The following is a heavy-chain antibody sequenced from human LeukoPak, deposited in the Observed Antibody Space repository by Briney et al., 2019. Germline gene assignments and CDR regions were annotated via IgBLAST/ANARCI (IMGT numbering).Heavy chain of an antibody. J-gene: IGHJ3*02. CDR3: ASPWGFDSSGGAFDI. D-gene: IGHD3-22*01. CDR1: GFTFSTYG. Sequence: PGGSLRLSCAASGFTFSTYGMTWVRQAPGKGLEWVSAISGSGDSTYYADSVKGRFTISRDNSKNTLYLQMNSLRAEDTAVYYCASPWGFDSSGGAFDIWGQGTMVTVSS. V-gene: IGHV3-23*01. CDR2: ISGSGDST.